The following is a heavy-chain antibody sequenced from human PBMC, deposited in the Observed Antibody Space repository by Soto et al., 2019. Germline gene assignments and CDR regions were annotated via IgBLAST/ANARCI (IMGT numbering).Heavy chain of an antibody. CDR2: INPNSGGT. CDR3: ARVRYRSYGDPVRFDY. Sequence: QVQLVQSGAEVKKPGASVKVSCKASGYTFTGYYMHWVRQAPGQGLEWMGWINPNSGGTNYAQKFQGWVTMTXXTXSXTAYMELSRLRSDDTAVYYCARVRYRSYGDPVRFDYWGQGTLVTVSS. J-gene: IGHJ4*02. V-gene: IGHV1-2*04. D-gene: IGHD4-17*01. CDR1: GYTFTGYY.